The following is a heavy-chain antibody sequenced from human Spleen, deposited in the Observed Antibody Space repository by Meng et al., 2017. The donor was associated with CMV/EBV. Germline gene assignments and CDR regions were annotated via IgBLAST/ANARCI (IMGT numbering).Heavy chain of an antibody. Sequence: GESLKISCAASGFTFSSYSMNWVRQAPGKGLEWVAVTYYDGINKYYGDSVKGRFNISRDNSKNTVYLQMHSLRAEDTAVYYCAKDGRGGTWGYFDNWGQGTLVTVSS. CDR1: GFTFSSYS. V-gene: IGHV3-30*18. CDR3: AKDGRGGTWGYFDN. CDR2: TYYDGINK. J-gene: IGHJ4*02. D-gene: IGHD2-15*01.